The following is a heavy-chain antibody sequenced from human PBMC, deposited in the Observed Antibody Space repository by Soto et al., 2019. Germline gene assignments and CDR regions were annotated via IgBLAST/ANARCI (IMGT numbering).Heavy chain of an antibody. CDR3: ARRGGSYWYFDL. CDR1: GGTFSSYA. Sequence: QVQLVQSGAEVKQPGSSVKVSCKASGGTFSSYAISWVRQAPGQGLEWMGGIIPIFGTANYAEKFQGRVTITADESASTAYRELSSLRSEDTAVYYCARRGGSYWYFDLWGRGTLVTVSS. V-gene: IGHV1-69*12. J-gene: IGHJ2*01. D-gene: IGHD2-15*01. CDR2: IIPIFGTA.